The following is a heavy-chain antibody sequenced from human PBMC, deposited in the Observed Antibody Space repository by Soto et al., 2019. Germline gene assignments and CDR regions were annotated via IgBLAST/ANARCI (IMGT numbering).Heavy chain of an antibody. CDR3: ARDRSNSPDYIDY. CDR2: IYSTGKT. Sequence: SETLSLTCTVSGASISRDGYYWCWIRQPPVTVLVWIGSIYSTGKTSYNPSLEIRIQMSFDTSRHQFSLALSSVSGADTAMYYCARDRSNSPDYIDYWGRGTLVTVSS. V-gene: IGHV4-30-4*01. J-gene: IGHJ4*02. CDR1: GASISRDGYY. D-gene: IGHD6-6*01.